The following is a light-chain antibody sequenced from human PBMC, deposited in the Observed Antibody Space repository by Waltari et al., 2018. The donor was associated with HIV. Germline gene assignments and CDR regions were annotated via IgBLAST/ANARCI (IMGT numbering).Light chain of an antibody. V-gene: IGLV1-47*01. CDR3: AAWDNSLSVLVV. CDR2: RNN. J-gene: IGLJ2*01. CDR1: SSNIGSNY. Sequence: QSVLTQTPSASGTPGQRVTISCSGSSSNIGSNYVYWYQQLPGTAPKLLIYRNNQRPSGVPDRFSGSKSGTSASLAISGLRSEDEAYYYCAAWDNSLSVLVVFGGGSKLTVL.